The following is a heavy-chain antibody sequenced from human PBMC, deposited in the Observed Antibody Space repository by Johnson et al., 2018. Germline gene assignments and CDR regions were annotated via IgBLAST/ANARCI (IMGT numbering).Heavy chain of an antibody. Sequence: VQLVESGGGVVQPGRSLRLSCAASGFTFSSYAMHWVRQAPGKGLEWVAVISYDGSNKYYADSVKGRFTISRDNSKNTLYLQMNSLRAEDTAVYYCARDPPLSSDGSVPNYMDVWGKGTTVTVSS. CDR2: ISYDGSNK. CDR1: GFTFSSYA. D-gene: IGHD3-10*01. J-gene: IGHJ6*03. CDR3: ARDPPLSSDGSVPNYMDV. V-gene: IGHV3-30-3*01.